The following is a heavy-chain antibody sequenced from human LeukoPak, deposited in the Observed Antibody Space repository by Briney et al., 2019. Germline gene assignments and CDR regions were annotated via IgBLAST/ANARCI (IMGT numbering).Heavy chain of an antibody. Sequence: GGSLRLSCAASGFTFSSYWMHWVRQAPGKRLVWVSRINSDGSSTSYADSVKGRFTISRDNAKNTLYLQMNSLRAEDTAVYYCARDPWTLRYFDWLPTTDYGMDVWGQGTTVTVSS. J-gene: IGHJ6*02. D-gene: IGHD3-9*01. V-gene: IGHV3-74*01. CDR2: INSDGSST. CDR1: GFTFSSYW. CDR3: ARDPWTLRYFDWLPTTDYGMDV.